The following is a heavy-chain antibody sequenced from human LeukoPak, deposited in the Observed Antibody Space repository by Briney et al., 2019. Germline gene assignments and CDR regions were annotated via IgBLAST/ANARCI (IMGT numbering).Heavy chain of an antibody. CDR2: IYSGGTT. CDR1: GFTVTSNY. D-gene: IGHD6-19*01. J-gene: IGHJ4*02. V-gene: IGHV3-53*01. Sequence: PGGSLRLSCAASGFTVTSNYMTWVRQAPGKGLEWVSVIYSGGTTRYADSVKGRFTISRDISKNTIYLQMNGLRAEDTAVYFCAWVSSGWHGEYFDYWGQGALVTVSS. CDR3: AWVSSGWHGEYFDY.